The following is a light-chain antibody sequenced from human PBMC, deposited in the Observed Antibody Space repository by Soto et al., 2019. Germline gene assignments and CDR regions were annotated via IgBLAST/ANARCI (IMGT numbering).Light chain of an antibody. CDR3: VLYMGSVPV. CDR1: SGSVSTNYY. CDR2: RTN. Sequence: QTVVTQEPSFSVSPGGTVTLTCGLRSGSVSTNYYPSWYQQTPGQAPRTLIYRTNTRSSGVPDRFSGSILGNKAALTITGPQADDESDYYCVLYMGSVPVFGGGTKLTVL. J-gene: IGLJ2*01. V-gene: IGLV8-61*01.